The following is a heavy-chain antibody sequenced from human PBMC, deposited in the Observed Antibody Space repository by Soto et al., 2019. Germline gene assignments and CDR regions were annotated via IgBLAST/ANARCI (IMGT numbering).Heavy chain of an antibody. CDR1: GFSLSTSGMC. J-gene: IGHJ6*02. CDR3: ARTIRDGYRYYYYGMDV. CDR2: IDWDDDK. V-gene: IGHV2-70*01. Sequence: SGPTLVNPTQTLTLTCTFSGFSLSTSGMCVSWIRQPPGKALEWLALIDWDDDKYYSTSLKTRLTISKDTSKNQVALTMTNMDPVDTATYYCARTIRDGYRYYYYGMDVWGQGTTVTVSS. D-gene: IGHD5-12*01.